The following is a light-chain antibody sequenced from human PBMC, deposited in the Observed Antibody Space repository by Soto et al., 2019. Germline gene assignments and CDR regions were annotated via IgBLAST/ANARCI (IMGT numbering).Light chain of an antibody. CDR1: QAVSTW. J-gene: IGKJ4*01. CDR2: AAS. CDR3: QQSNSFPRT. V-gene: IGKV1-12*01. Sequence: IQMTQSPSFVSASVGDRVTITCRASQAVSTWLAWHQQKPGDAPKLLIYAASTLQSGVPSRFSGSGSGTDFTLTIRSLQPEDFATYYCQQSNSFPRTFGGGTKVDI.